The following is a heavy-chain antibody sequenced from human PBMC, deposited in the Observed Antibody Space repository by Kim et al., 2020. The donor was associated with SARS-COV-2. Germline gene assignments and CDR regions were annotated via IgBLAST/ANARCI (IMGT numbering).Heavy chain of an antibody. CDR2: INSDGRSI. CDR3: AREWVEDGRGSRYSDWVGSVAYYYGMDV. CDR1: EFTISGYW. V-gene: IGHV3-74*01. D-gene: IGHD3-9*01. J-gene: IGHJ6*02. Sequence: GGSLRLSCVASEFTISGYWMHWVRQAPGKGLVWVSRINSDGRSISYADSVKGRVTISRDNAKNTLYLQINSLRAEDTAVYYCAREWVEDGRGSRYSDWVGSVAYYYGMDVWGQGTTVTVSS.